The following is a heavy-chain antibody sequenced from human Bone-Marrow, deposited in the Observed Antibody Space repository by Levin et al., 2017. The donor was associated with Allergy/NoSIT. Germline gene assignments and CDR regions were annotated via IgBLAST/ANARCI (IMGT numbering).Heavy chain of an antibody. J-gene: IGHJ5*02. CDR2: INHSGST. Sequence: SETLSLTCAVYGGSFSGYYWSWIRQPPGKGLEWIGEINHSGSTNYNPSLKSRVTISVDTSKNQFSLKLSSVTAADTAVYYCARALMYYDILTGWMPNWFDPWGQGTLVTVSS. D-gene: IGHD3-9*01. CDR1: GGSFSGYY. CDR3: ARALMYYDILTGWMPNWFDP. V-gene: IGHV4-34*01.